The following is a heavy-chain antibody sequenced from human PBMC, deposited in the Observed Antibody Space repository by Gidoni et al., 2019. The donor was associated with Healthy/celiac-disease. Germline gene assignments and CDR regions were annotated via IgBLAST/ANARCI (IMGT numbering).Heavy chain of an antibody. CDR3: ARESVITFGGVSYFDY. D-gene: IGHD3-16*01. J-gene: IGHJ4*02. CDR1: GGSISSYF. V-gene: IGHV4-59*01. CDR2: IYYSGST. Sequence: QVQLQESGPGLVKPSETLSLTCTVSGGSISSYFWSWIRQPPGKGLEWIGYIYYSGSTNYNPSLKSRVTISVDTSKNQFSLKLSSVTAADTAVYYCARESVITFGGVSYFDYWGQGTLVTVSS.